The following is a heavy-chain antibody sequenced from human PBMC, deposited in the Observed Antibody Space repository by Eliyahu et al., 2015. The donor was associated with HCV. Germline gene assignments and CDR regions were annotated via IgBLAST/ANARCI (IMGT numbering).Heavy chain of an antibody. V-gene: IGHV3-23*01. CDR1: GFTFSXYA. CDR3: AKDHWADILTGYYTDPAAFDY. Sequence: EVQLLESGGGLVQPGGSLRLSCAASGFTFSXYAXXWARQAPGKGLEWVSAISGSGGSTYYADSVKGRFTISRDNSKNTLYLQMNSLRAEDTAVYYCAKDHWADILTGYYTDPAAFDYWGQGTLVTVSS. D-gene: IGHD3-9*01. J-gene: IGHJ4*02. CDR2: ISGSGGST.